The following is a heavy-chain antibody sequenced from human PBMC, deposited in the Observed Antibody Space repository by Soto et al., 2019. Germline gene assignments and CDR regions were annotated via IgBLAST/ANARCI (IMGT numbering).Heavy chain of an antibody. V-gene: IGHV3-66*01. CDR3: ARDGRTPEESWELGARYYYYYGMDV. Sequence: HPGGSLRLSCASSGFTVSSNYMSWVRQAPGKGLEWVSVIYSGGSTYYADSVKGRFTISRDNSKNTLYLQMNSLRAEDTAVYYCARDGRTPEESWELGARYYYYYGMDVWGQGTTVTVSS. J-gene: IGHJ6*02. CDR1: GFTVSSNY. CDR2: IYSGGST. D-gene: IGHD1-26*01.